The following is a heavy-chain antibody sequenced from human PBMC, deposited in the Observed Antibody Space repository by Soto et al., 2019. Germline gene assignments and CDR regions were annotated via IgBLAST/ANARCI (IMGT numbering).Heavy chain of an antibody. CDR3: ARDREAGYNFYYGMDV. J-gene: IGHJ6*02. CDR2: IYHSGST. D-gene: IGHD6-19*01. Sequence: SETLSLTCAVSGGSISSSKWWTWVRQPPGEGLEWIGEIYHSGSTKYNPSLKSRVTISVDKSKNQFSLNLNSVTAADTAIYYCARDREAGYNFYYGMDVWGQGTTVTVSS. V-gene: IGHV4-4*02. CDR1: GGSISSSKW.